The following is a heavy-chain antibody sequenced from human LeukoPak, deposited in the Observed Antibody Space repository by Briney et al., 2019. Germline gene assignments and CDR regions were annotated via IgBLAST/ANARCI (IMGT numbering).Heavy chain of an antibody. CDR1: GGSISSSSYY. D-gene: IGHD3-22*01. Sequence: PSETLSLTCTVSGGSISSSSYYWGWIRQPPGKGLEWIGSIYYSGSTYYNPSLKSRVTISVGTSKNQFSLKLSSATAADTAVYYCASYYYDSSAYYGPFDYWGQGTLVTVSS. CDR3: ASYYYDSSAYYGPFDY. CDR2: IYYSGST. V-gene: IGHV4-39*01. J-gene: IGHJ4*02.